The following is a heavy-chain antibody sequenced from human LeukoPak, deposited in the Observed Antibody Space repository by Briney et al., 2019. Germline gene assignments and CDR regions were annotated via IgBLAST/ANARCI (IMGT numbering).Heavy chain of an antibody. V-gene: IGHV4-59*01. CDR1: GGSISSYY. Sequence: SETLSLTCTVSGGSISSYYWSWIRQPPGKGLEWIGYIYYSGSTNYNPSLKSRVTISVDTSKNQFSLKLSSVTAADTAEYYCAKIAAQGSWFDPWGQGTLVTVSS. CDR2: IYYSGST. CDR3: AKIAAQGSWFDP. D-gene: IGHD6-6*01. J-gene: IGHJ5*02.